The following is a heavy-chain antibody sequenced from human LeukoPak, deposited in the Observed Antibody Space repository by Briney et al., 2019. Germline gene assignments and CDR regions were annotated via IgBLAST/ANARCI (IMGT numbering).Heavy chain of an antibody. CDR1: GFTFSSYA. CDR2: ISGSGGST. V-gene: IGHV3-23*01. Sequence: PGGSLRLSCAASGFTFSSYAMSWVRQAPGKGLEWVSAISGSGGSTCYADSVKGRFTISRDNSKNTLYLQMNSLRAEDTAVYYCAKDRDGGRGAFDIWGQGTMVTVSS. CDR3: AKDRDGGRGAFDI. D-gene: IGHD4-23*01. J-gene: IGHJ3*02.